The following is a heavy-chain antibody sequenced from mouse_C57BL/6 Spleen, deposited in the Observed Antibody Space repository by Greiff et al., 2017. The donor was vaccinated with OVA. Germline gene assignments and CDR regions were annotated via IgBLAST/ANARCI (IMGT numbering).Heavy chain of an antibody. V-gene: IGHV1-78*01. D-gene: IGHD2-1*01. CDR2: IYPRDGST. J-gene: IGHJ3*01. Sequence: VQLQQSDAELVKPGASVKISCKVSGYTFTDHTIHWMKQRPEQGLEWIGYIYPRDGSTKYNEKFKGKATLTADKSSSTAYMQLNSLTSEDSAVYFCARTPYGNYAPTAWFAYWGQGTLVTVSA. CDR3: ARTPYGNYAPTAWFAY. CDR1: GYTFTDHT.